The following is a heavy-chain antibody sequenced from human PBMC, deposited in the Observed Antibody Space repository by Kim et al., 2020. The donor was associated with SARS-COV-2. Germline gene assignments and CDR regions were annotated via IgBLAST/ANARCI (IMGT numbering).Heavy chain of an antibody. J-gene: IGHJ5*02. D-gene: IGHD4-17*01. CDR3: ARQGRTTVTKITNWCDP. V-gene: IGHV4-39*01. Sequence: LKSRVTISVDTSKNQSSLKLSSVTAADTAVYYCARQGRTTVTKITNWCDPWGQGTLVTVSS.